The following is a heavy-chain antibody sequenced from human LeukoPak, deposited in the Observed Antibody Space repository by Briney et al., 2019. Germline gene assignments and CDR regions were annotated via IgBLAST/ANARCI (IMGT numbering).Heavy chain of an antibody. CDR2: INPSGGST. Sequence: GASVKVSCKASGYTFTTYYMHWVRQAPGQGLEWMGIINPSGGSTSYTQKCQGRVTMTRDTSTTTVYMELSSLRSEDTAVYYCATAGYYYDSSGYYLKYWGQGTLVTVSS. CDR3: ATAGYYYDSSGYYLKY. V-gene: IGHV1-46*01. D-gene: IGHD3-22*01. CDR1: GYTFTTYY. J-gene: IGHJ4*02.